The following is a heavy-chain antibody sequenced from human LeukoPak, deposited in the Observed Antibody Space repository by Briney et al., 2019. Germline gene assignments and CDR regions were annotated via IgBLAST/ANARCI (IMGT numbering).Heavy chain of an antibody. CDR1: GFTFSSYA. Sequence: PGGSLRLSCAASGFTFSSYAMHWVRQAPGTGLEWVAVISYDGSNKYYADSVKGRFTISRDNSKNTLYLQMNSLRAEDTAVYYCARASNQPLLFPTYFDYWGQGTLVTVSS. J-gene: IGHJ4*02. CDR3: ARASNQPLLFPTYFDY. CDR2: ISYDGSNK. D-gene: IGHD2-21*02. V-gene: IGHV3-30-3*01.